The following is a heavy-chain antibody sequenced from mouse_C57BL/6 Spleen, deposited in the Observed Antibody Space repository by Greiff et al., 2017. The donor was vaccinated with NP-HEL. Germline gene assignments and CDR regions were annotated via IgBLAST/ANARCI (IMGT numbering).Heavy chain of an antibody. CDR2: IYPGSGNT. CDR1: GYTFTDYY. J-gene: IGHJ2*01. Sequence: QVQLKESGAELVRPGASVKLSCKASGYTFTDYYINWVKQRPGQGLEWIARIYPGSGNTYYNEKFKGKATLTAEKSSSTAYMQLSSLTSEDSAVYFCDFYYGSSFDYWGQGTTLTVSS. V-gene: IGHV1-76*01. CDR3: DFYYGSSFDY. D-gene: IGHD1-1*01.